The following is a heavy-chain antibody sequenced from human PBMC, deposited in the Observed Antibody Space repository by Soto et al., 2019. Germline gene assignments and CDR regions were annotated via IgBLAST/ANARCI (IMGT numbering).Heavy chain of an antibody. Sequence: QVQLQESGPGLVKPSETLSLTCNVSGASITSHYFAWIRQTPGRRLEWLGFIYLGGSINYNPSFKSRFTIXAXTXXNQFAVRLSSVTAADTAVYYCARARYDSIGFNLDPWGLGTLVTVSS. J-gene: IGHJ5*02. CDR3: ARARYDSIGFNLDP. CDR1: GASITSHY. CDR2: IYLGGSI. D-gene: IGHD3-22*01. V-gene: IGHV4-59*11.